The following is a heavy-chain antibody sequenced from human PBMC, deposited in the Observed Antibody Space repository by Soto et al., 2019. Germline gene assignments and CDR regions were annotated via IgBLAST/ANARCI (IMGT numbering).Heavy chain of an antibody. CDR1: GDPIGSGDFY. CDR3: ARDLLVFDRSGFHF. D-gene: IGHD2-15*01. Sequence: QVQLQESGPGLVKASQTLSLNCTVSGDPIGSGDFYWTWIRQTPGRGLEWIGNIYHSGTTSYNPSLGSRISISIDTSKNVFTLSLASVTVADTAVYFCARDLLVFDRSGFHFWGRGILVSVAS. CDR2: IYHSGTT. J-gene: IGHJ5*01. V-gene: IGHV4-30-4*01.